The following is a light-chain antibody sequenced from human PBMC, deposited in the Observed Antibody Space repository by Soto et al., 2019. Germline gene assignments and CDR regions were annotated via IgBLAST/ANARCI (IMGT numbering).Light chain of an antibody. CDR3: QQRSNWPPWT. J-gene: IGKJ1*01. CDR1: QSISSW. V-gene: IGKV1-5*01. CDR2: DAS. Sequence: DIQMTQSPSTLSASVGDRVTITCRASQSISSWVAWYQQKPGKGPKLLIYDASSLESGVPSRFSGSGSGTEFTLTLRSLEPEDFAVYYCQQRSNWPPWTFGQGTKVDIK.